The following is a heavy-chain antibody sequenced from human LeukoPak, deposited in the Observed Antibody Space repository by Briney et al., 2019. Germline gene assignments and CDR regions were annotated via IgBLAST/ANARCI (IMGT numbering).Heavy chain of an antibody. D-gene: IGHD5-18*01. V-gene: IGHV4-34*01. Sequence: SETLSLTCAVYGGSFSGYYWSWIRQPPGKGLEWIGEINHSGSTYYNPSLKSRVTISVDTSKNQFSLKLSSVTAADTAVYYCARDRGYSYGYYYYYMDVWGKGTTVTVSS. J-gene: IGHJ6*03. CDR1: GGSFSGYY. CDR2: INHSGST. CDR3: ARDRGYSYGYYYYYMDV.